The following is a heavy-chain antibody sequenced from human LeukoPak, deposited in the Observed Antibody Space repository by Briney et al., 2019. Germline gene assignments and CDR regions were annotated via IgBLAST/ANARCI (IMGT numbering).Heavy chain of an antibody. V-gene: IGHV4-59*08. Sequence: SETLSLTCTVSGGSISSYYWSWIRQPPGKGLEWIGYIYHSGSTNYNPSLKSRVTISVDTSKNQFSLKLSSVTAADTAVYYCARHYYDSSYTFDYWGQGTLVTVSS. CDR1: GGSISSYY. J-gene: IGHJ4*02. CDR2: IYHSGST. D-gene: IGHD3-22*01. CDR3: ARHYYDSSYTFDY.